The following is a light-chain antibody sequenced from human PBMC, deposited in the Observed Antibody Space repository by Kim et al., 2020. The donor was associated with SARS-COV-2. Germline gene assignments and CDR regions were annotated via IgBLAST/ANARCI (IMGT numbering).Light chain of an antibody. V-gene: IGLV3-19*01. CDR3: HSRDTSANHVV. CDR2: GKS. Sequence: ALGQTVSITGQGDSLRNYYATWYQQKPGQAPVLVIYGKSNRPSGIPDRFSGSTSGNTASLTITGAQAEDEADYYCHSRDTSANHVVFGGGTQLTVL. J-gene: IGLJ2*01. CDR1: SLRNYY.